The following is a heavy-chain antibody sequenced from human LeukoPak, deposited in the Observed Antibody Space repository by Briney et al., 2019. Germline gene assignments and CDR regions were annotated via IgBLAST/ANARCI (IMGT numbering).Heavy chain of an antibody. J-gene: IGHJ4*02. CDR2: ISGSGGST. CDR3: ARDLLGWDLHYFDY. D-gene: IGHD1-26*01. Sequence: PGGSLRLSCVASGFMFSKAWMSWVRQAPGKGLEWVSAISGSGGSTYYADSVKGRFTISGDDSKNTLYLQMNSLRAEDTAVYYCARDLLGWDLHYFDYWGQGTLVTVSS. CDR1: GFMFSKAW. V-gene: IGHV3-23*01.